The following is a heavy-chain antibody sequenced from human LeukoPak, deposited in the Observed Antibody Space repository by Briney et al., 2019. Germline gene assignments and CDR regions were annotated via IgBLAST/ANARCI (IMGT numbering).Heavy chain of an antibody. CDR3: AKTLVGATGAFDY. Sequence: GGSLRLSCAASGFTFSSYGMHWVRQAPGKGLEWVAFIRYDGSNKYYADSVKGRFTISRDNSKNTLYLQMNSLRAEDTAVYYCAKTLVGATGAFDYWGQGTLVTVSS. V-gene: IGHV3-30*02. D-gene: IGHD1-26*01. CDR1: GFTFSSYG. CDR2: IRYDGSNK. J-gene: IGHJ4*02.